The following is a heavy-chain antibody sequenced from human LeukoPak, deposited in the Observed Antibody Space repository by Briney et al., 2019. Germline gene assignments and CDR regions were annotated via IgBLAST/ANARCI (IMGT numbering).Heavy chain of an antibody. CDR2: MNGDGSDT. D-gene: IGHD1-14*01. CDR3: ARGYHFNHYGMDV. CDR1: GFTFRDYW. V-gene: IGHV3-74*01. Sequence: GGSLRLSCAASGFTFRDYWMDWVHQAPGKGLEWVSRMNGDGSDTNYAESVQGRFTISRDNAENTVYLQMNSLGAEDTAVYYCARGYHFNHYGMDVWGQGTTVTVSS. J-gene: IGHJ6*02.